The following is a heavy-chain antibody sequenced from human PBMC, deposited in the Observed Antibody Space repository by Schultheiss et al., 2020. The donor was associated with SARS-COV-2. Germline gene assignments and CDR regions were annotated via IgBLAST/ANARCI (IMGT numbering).Heavy chain of an antibody. D-gene: IGHD3-3*01. CDR1: GFTVSSNY. CDR3: ARDGAGYYDFWSGYYPIDY. J-gene: IGHJ4*02. V-gene: IGHV3-53*01. Sequence: GESLKISCAASGFTVSSNYMSWVRQAPGKGLEWVSVIYSGGSTYYADSVKGRFTISRDNAKNSLYLQMNSLRAEDTAVYYCARDGAGYYDFWSGYYPIDYWGQGTLVTVSS. CDR2: IYSGGST.